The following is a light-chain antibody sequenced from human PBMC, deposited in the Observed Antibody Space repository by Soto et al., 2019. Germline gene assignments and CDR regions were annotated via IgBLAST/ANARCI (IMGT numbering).Light chain of an antibody. CDR1: SSDVGGYNY. J-gene: IGLJ1*01. V-gene: IGLV2-14*01. CDR2: EVN. CDR3: SSKTSSLTPFV. Sequence: QSVLTQPASVSGSPGQSITISCTGTSSDVGGYNYVSWYEQHPGNAPRLMIYEVNNRPSGVPNRFSGSKSGNTASLTISGLQAEDEADYYCSSKTSSLTPFVFGTGTKVTVL.